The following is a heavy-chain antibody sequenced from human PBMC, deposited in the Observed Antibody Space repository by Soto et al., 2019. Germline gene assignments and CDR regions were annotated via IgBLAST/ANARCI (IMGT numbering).Heavy chain of an antibody. CDR2: ISHDGSNE. CDR1: GFTFRTFA. D-gene: IGHD3-3*01. CDR3: ARDGLPDDFRSGGYWFDP. V-gene: IGHV3-30-3*01. J-gene: IGHJ5*02. Sequence: QPGGSLRLSCGASGFTFRTFALHWVRQAPGRGLEWVALISHDGSNEYYADSVKGRFTISRDNSKNTVYMQMNSLRVEDTAVYYCARDGLPDDFRSGGYWFDPWGQGTLVTVSS.